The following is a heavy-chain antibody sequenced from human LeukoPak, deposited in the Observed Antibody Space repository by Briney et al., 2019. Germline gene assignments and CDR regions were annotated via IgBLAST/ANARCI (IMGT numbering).Heavy chain of an antibody. CDR1: GGTFSSYA. CDR3: ARDESYCSSTSCYTDRENNWFDP. J-gene: IGHJ5*02. CDR2: IIPIFGTA. Sequence: ASVKVSCKASGGTFSSYAISWVRQAPGQGLEWMGGIIPIFGTANYAQKFQGRVTITADESTSTAYMELRSLRSDDTAVYYCARDESYCSSTSCYTDRENNWFDPWGQGTLVTVSS. D-gene: IGHD2-2*02. V-gene: IGHV1-69*13.